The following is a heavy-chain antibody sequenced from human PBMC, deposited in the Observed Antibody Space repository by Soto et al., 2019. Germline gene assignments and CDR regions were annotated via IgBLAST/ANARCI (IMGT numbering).Heavy chain of an antibody. D-gene: IGHD2-2*01. J-gene: IGHJ5*02. CDR1: GFIFSNYG. CDR2: IWFDGSNE. CDR3: ARDPDNTAIQPPAMGGWWFDH. Sequence: QVQLEESGGGVVQPGRSLRLSCAASGFIFSNYGIHWVRKAPGRGLEWLPHIWFDGSNEFYADSVKGRFTISRDNSKNLVYLQMSSLRADDTAVYYCARDPDNTAIQPPAMGGWWFDHWGQGTLVAVSS. V-gene: IGHV3-33*01.